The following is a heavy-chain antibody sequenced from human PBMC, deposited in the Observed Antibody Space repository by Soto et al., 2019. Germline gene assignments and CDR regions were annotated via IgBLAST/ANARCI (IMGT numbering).Heavy chain of an antibody. Sequence: EVQLLESGGDLVQPGGPLSLSCAASGFTFTNYLLTWVRQAPGKALQWVSSIDKRGAGTYYADSVKGRFTLSRDNSTNTLYLQMNGLRAEDTALYYCAKDTYSRSWYFWGQGTLVTVSS. V-gene: IGHV3-23*05. CDR2: IDKRGAGT. J-gene: IGHJ4*02. CDR3: AKDTYSRSWYF. D-gene: IGHD1-26*01. CDR1: GFTFTNYL.